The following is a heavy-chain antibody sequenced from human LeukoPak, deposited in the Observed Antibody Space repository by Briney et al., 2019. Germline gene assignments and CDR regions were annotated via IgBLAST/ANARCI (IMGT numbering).Heavy chain of an antibody. CDR2: INHSGST. CDR3: ARGIEVVPTTLDRNWFDP. CDR1: GGSFSDYY. Sequence: SETLSLTCAVYGGSFSDYYWSWIRQPPGKGLEWIGEINHSGSTYYNPSLKSRVTISVDTSRNQFSLKLSPVTAADTAVYFCARGIEVVPTTLDRNWFDPWGQGTLVSVST. D-gene: IGHD2-2*01. J-gene: IGHJ5*02. V-gene: IGHV4-34*01.